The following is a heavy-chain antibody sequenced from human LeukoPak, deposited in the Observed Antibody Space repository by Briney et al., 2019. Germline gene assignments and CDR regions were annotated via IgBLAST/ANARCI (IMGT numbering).Heavy chain of an antibody. CDR3: ASPGEMATIRAEAFDI. D-gene: IGHD5-24*01. Sequence: ASVKVSCKASGYTFTGYYMHWVRQAPGQGLEWMGWINPNSGGTNYAQKFQGRVTMTRDTSISTAYMELSRLRSDDTAVYYCASPGEMATIRAEAFDIWGQGTMVTVSS. J-gene: IGHJ3*02. V-gene: IGHV1-2*02. CDR2: INPNSGGT. CDR1: GYTFTGYY.